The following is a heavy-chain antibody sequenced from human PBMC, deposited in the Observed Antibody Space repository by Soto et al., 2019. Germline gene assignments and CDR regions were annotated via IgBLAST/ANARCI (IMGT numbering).Heavy chain of an antibody. CDR2: IWYDGSNK. D-gene: IGHD3-10*01. CDR3: ARDVAMVRGNYYYGMDV. Sequence: QVQLVESGGGVVQPGRSLRLSCAASGFTFSSYGMHWVRQAPGKGLEWVAVIWYDGSNKYYADSVKRRFTISRDNSKNTLYLQMNSLRAEDTAVYYCARDVAMVRGNYYYGMDVWGQGTTVTVSS. CDR1: GFTFSSYG. J-gene: IGHJ6*02. V-gene: IGHV3-33*01.